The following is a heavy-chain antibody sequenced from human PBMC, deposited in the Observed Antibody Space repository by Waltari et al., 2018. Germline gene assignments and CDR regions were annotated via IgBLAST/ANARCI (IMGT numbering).Heavy chain of an antibody. V-gene: IGHV3-23*01. CDR3: AKSLFGTYADY. Sequence: EVQLLESGGGLVQPGESLRLSCEASGFTSSSSAMSWVRQAPGKGLEWVSTISGSESSTYYADFMKGRFTISRDNSKNTLYLQMNSLSAEDTAVYYCAKSLFGTYADYWGQGTLVTVSS. J-gene: IGHJ4*02. CDR1: GFTSSSSA. D-gene: IGHD3-10*01. CDR2: ISGSESST.